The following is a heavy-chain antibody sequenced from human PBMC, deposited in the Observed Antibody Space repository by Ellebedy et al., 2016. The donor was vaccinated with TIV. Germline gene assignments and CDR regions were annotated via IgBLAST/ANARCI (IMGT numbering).Heavy chain of an antibody. CDR1: GYTFTAYY. D-gene: IGHD6-6*01. J-gene: IGHJ4*02. V-gene: IGHV1-2*02. CDR2: IYPNSGDT. CDR3: ASVKFSSLSPFNC. Sequence: AASVKVSCKTSGYTFTAYYIHWMRQAPGQGLEWMGWIYPNSGDTKYAQKFQGRVTMTRDTSITTAYMELNRLTSDDTATYYYASVKFSSLSPFNCWGQGTLVIVSS.